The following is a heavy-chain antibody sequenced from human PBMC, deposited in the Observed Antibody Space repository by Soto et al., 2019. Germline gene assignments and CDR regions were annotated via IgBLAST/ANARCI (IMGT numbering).Heavy chain of an antibody. V-gene: IGHV6-1*01. Sequence: SQTLSLTCAISGDSVSSNSAAWNWIRQSPSRGLEWLGRTYYRSKWYNDYAVSVKSRITINPDTSKNQFSLQLNSVTPEDTAVYYCARDGHSSSWYASDAFDIWGQGTMVTVSS. D-gene: IGHD6-13*01. CDR3: ARDGHSSSWYASDAFDI. CDR1: GDSVSSNSAA. CDR2: TYYRSKWYN. J-gene: IGHJ3*02.